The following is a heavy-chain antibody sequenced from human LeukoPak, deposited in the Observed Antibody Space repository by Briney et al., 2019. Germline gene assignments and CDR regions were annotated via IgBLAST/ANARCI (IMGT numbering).Heavy chain of an antibody. V-gene: IGHV1-2*02. D-gene: IGHD6-6*01. Sequence: ASVKVSCTASGYTFTGYYMNWVRQAPGQGLEWMGWISPNSGGTNYAQKFQGRVTMTSDTSINTGYMELSSLKSDDTAVYYCVRKSAARRTSEFDYWGQGSLVTVSS. CDR1: GYTFTGYY. J-gene: IGHJ4*02. CDR2: ISPNSGGT. CDR3: VRKSAARRTSEFDY.